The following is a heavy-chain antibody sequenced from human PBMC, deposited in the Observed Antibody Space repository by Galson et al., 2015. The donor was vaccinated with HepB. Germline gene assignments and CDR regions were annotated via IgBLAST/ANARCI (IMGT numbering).Heavy chain of an antibody. CDR2: IRSKANSYAT. Sequence: SLRLSCAASGFTFSGSAMHWVRQASGKGLEWVGRIRSKANSYATAYAASVKGRFTISRDNSKNTLYLQMNSLRAEDTAVYYCASAFSYYYDSSGSAGPIDYWGQGTLVTVSS. J-gene: IGHJ4*02. CDR3: ASAFSYYYDSSGSAGPIDY. V-gene: IGHV3-73*01. CDR1: GFTFSGSA. D-gene: IGHD3-22*01.